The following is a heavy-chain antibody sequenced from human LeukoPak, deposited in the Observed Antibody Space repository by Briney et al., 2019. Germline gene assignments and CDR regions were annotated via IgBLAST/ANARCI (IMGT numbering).Heavy chain of an antibody. V-gene: IGHV4-59*01. Sequence: PSETLSLTCTVSGGSISSYYWSWIRQPPGKGLEWIGYIYYSGSTNYNPSLKSRVTISVDTSKNQFSLKLSSVTAADTAVYYCARSRIGYSHGLRGYYFDYWGQGTLVTVSS. D-gene: IGHD5-18*01. CDR1: GGSISSYY. CDR2: IYYSGST. CDR3: ARSRIGYSHGLRGYYFDY. J-gene: IGHJ4*02.